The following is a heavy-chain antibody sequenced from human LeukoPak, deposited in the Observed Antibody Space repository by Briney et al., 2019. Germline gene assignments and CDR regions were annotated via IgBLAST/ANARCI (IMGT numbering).Heavy chain of an antibody. Sequence: SGGSLRLSCAASGFTLSSYAMSWVRQAPGKGLEWVSAITGSGGSTYYADSVKGRFTISRDNSKNTLYLQMNSLRAEDTAVYFCAKDRYSGSWYYFDYWGQGTLVTVSS. CDR2: ITGSGGST. CDR1: GFTLSSYA. V-gene: IGHV3-23*01. D-gene: IGHD6-13*01. CDR3: AKDRYSGSWYYFDY. J-gene: IGHJ4*02.